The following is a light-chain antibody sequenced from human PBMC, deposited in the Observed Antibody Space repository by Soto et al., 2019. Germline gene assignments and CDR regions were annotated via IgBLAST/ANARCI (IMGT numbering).Light chain of an antibody. CDR3: QQRRDWPLT. Sequence: EIVLTQSPATLSLSPGERATLSCRASQSLNSYLAWFQQKPCQAPRLLIYDASNRATGIPARFSGSGSGTDFTLTIRSLEPADFAVYYCQQRRDWPLTFGGGTKVELK. V-gene: IGKV3-11*01. CDR1: QSLNSY. J-gene: IGKJ4*01. CDR2: DAS.